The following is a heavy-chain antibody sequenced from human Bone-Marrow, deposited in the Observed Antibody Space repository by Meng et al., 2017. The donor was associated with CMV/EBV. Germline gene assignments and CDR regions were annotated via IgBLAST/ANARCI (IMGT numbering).Heavy chain of an antibody. CDR2: ITPVFETA. CDR3: ARGPRIIVGGVIIWPLED. CDR1: GGTFSSSS. Sequence: SVKVSCKASGGTFSSSSLMWVRQAPGQGLEWMGGITPVFETADYAQKFRDRVTISMDDSATTAYMEMTSLGSEDTAVYFCARGPRIIVGGVIIWPLEDWGQGTLVTVP. D-gene: IGHD3-10*01. V-gene: IGHV1-69*05. J-gene: IGHJ4*02.